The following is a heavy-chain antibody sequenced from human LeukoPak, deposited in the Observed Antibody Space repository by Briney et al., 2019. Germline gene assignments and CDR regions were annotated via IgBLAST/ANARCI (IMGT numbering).Heavy chain of an antibody. Sequence: PGGSLRLSCAASGFTFSNYWMSWVRQAPGKGLVWVANIKQDGSEKSYVDSVKGRFTISRDNAKNSLYLQMNSLRAEDTAVYYCARGAVAGQDYWGQGTLVTVSS. J-gene: IGHJ4*02. CDR2: IKQDGSEK. CDR1: GFTFSNYW. CDR3: ARGAVAGQDY. V-gene: IGHV3-7*03. D-gene: IGHD6-19*01.